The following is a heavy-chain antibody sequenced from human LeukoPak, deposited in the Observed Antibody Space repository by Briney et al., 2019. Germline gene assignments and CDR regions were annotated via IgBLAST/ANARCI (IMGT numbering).Heavy chain of an antibody. CDR2: ISPSGDIT. V-gene: IGHV3-23*01. J-gene: IGHJ4*02. CDR3: AKDNLRDYVWGSYRYRADY. D-gene: IGHD3-16*02. CDR1: GFTFSNHG. Sequence: GGSLRLSCAASGFTFSNHGMNWVRQAPGKGLEWVSGISPSGDITYYADSVKGRFTISRDNSKNTLYLEVISLTAEDTAVYYCAKDNLRDYVWGSYRYRADYWGQGTLVTVSS.